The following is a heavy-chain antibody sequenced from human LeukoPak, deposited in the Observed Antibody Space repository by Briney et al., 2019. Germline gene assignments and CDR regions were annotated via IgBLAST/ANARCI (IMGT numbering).Heavy chain of an antibody. CDR1: GGSISSYY. CDR2: IYYSGST. Sequence: SETLSLTCTVSGGSISSYYWSWIRQPPGKGLEWIGYIYYSGSTNYNPSLKSRVTISVDTSKNQFSLKLSSVTAADTAVYYCARGDSSSWYLGTFDIWGQGTMVTVSS. J-gene: IGHJ3*02. CDR3: ARGDSSSWYLGTFDI. V-gene: IGHV4-59*01. D-gene: IGHD6-13*01.